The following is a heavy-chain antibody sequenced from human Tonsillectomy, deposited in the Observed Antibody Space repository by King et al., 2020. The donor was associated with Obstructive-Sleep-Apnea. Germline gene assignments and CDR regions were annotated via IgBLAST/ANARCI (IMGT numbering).Heavy chain of an antibody. J-gene: IGHJ5*02. Sequence: QLVQSGAEVKKPGESLKISFKGSGYSFTSYWIGWVRQMPGKGLEWMGIIYSGDSDTRYSLSFQVRVTISADNAIRSAYLQWSSLKASDTAMYYCARRPSDQLGNWFDPWGQGTLVTVSS. D-gene: IGHD6-13*01. CDR3: ARRPSDQLGNWFDP. CDR1: GYSFTSYW. V-gene: IGHV5-51*01. CDR2: IYSGDSDT.